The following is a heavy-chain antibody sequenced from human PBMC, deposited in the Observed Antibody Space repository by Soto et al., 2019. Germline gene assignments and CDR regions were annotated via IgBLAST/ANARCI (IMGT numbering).Heavy chain of an antibody. V-gene: IGHV3-21*01. CDR2: ISSRSGTNT. CDR3: ARESRGFDP. CDR1: GFSFSNYN. J-gene: IGHJ5*02. Sequence: EVQLVESGGGLVNPGGSLRLSCVASGFSFSNYNMNWLRQAAGKGLEWVSSISSRSGTNTYYADSVKGRFTISRDNAKNSLYLQMNSLRAEDTAVYYCARESRGFDPWGQGTLVAVSS.